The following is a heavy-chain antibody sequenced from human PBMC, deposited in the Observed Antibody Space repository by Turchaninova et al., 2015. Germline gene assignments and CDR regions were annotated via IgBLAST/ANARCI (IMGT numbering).Heavy chain of an antibody. CDR1: VFTFSNFA. CDR3: AKDGPLYDYIWGSYRRGWYFDL. D-gene: IGHD3-16*02. J-gene: IGHJ2*01. V-gene: IGHV3-23*01. Sequence: VLGAGSVFTFSNFAMSLVRQATGKGLGWVSSTTDSGGSTHYAVSVKGRFTIARDNSKNTLYMQMNSLRAEDTAVYFCAKDGPLYDYIWGSYRRGWYFDLWGRGTLVTVSS. CDR2: TTDSGGST.